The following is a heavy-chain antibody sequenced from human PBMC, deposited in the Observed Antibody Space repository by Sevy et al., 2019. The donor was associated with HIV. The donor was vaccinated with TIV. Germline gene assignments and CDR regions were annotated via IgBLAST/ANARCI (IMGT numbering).Heavy chain of an antibody. J-gene: IGHJ4*02. CDR1: GYSFISHW. CDR2: IYPGDSDT. CDR3: ARLAEMATMTAGNDY. Sequence: GESLKISCKGSGYSFISHWIAWVRQMPGKGLEWMGIIYPGDSDTKYSPSFQGQVTFSADKSISTAYLQWSSLKASDTAMYYCARLAEMATMTAGNDYWGQGTLVTVSS. D-gene: IGHD2-21*02. V-gene: IGHV5-51*01.